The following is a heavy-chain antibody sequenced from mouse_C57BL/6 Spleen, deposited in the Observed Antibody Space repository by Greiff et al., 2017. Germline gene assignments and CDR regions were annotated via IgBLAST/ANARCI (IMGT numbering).Heavy chain of an antibody. J-gene: IGHJ4*01. CDR1: GYTFTSYW. D-gene: IGHD1-1*01. CDR2: IDPSDSYT. Sequence: QVQLQQPGAELVMPGASVKLSCKASGYTFTSYWMHWVKQRPGQGLEWIGEIDPSDSYTNYNQKFKGKSTLTVDKSSSTAYMQLSSLTSEDSAVYYGATHLSLQCAMDYWGQGTSVTVSS. CDR3: ATHLSLQCAMDY. V-gene: IGHV1-69*01.